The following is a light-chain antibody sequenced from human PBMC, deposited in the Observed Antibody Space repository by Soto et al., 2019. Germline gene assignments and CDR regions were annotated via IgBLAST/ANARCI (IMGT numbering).Light chain of an antibody. J-gene: IGKJ5*01. CDR2: AAS. V-gene: IGKV1-9*01. Sequence: DLPLTQSPSVLSPSIGGSVTITCRASQVISTSLAWYQVKPGKAPKLLIYAASTLESGVPSRFSATVSGTEFSLTITSLQPEDFATYYCQQLFDSPITFGQGTRLEIK. CDR3: QQLFDSPIT. CDR1: QVISTS.